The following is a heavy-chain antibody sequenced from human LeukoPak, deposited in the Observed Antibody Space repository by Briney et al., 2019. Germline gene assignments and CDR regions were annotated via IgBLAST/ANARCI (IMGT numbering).Heavy chain of an antibody. CDR1: GGSISSYY. Sequence: EILSLTCTVPGGSISSYYCSWIRQPAGKGLEWIGRIYTSGSTNYNHSLKSRVTMSVDTSRNQFSLKLGSVTATNTAVYYFARDLSRDYYGSGSNFYCYYYMDVWGKGTTVTVSS. CDR3: ARDLSRDYYGSGSNFYCYYYMDV. D-gene: IGHD3-10*01. J-gene: IGHJ6*03. CDR2: IYTSGST. V-gene: IGHV4-4*07.